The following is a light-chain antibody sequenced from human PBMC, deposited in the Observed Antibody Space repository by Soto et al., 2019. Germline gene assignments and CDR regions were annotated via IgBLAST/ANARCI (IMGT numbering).Light chain of an antibody. V-gene: IGLV2-14*03. CDR2: DVR. CDR1: SSDVGYYNY. J-gene: IGLJ1*01. CDR3: SSYTSSSTYV. Sequence: QAVVTQPASVSGSPGQSITISCTGTSSDVGYYNYVSWYQQHPGKAPKLMIYDVRNRPSGVSNRFSGSKSGNTASLTISGLQAEDEADYYCSSYTSSSTYVFGTGTKVTVL.